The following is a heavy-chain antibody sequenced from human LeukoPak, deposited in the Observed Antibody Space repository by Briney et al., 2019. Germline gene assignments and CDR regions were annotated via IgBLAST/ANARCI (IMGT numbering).Heavy chain of an antibody. Sequence: GGSLRLSCSASGDTFTNHAMSWVRQTAGKGLECVSAISPSGVSTYDADSVKGRFTVSRDDSKNTLYLQMNSLRAGDTAVYYCAKSERGFGEFRAYYWGQGTLVTASS. CDR1: GDTFTNHA. V-gene: IGHV3-23*01. CDR2: ISPSGVST. D-gene: IGHD3-10*01. CDR3: AKSERGFGEFRAYY. J-gene: IGHJ4*02.